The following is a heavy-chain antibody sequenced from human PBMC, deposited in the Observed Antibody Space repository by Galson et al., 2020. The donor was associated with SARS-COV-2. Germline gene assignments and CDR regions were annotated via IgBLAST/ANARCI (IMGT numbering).Heavy chain of an antibody. V-gene: IGHV1-18*04. D-gene: IGHD6-25*01. Sequence: ASVKVSCKASGYTFSSYGISYGISWLRQAPGQGLEWIGWISVYNGNTKFGQNFQGRVTMTTDTSTSTVYMEMRSLRPDDTALYYCAREQRLFSNAFDIWGQGTMVTVSS. CDR3: AREQRLFSNAFDI. J-gene: IGHJ3*02. CDR1: GYTFSSYGISYG. CDR2: ISVYNGNT.